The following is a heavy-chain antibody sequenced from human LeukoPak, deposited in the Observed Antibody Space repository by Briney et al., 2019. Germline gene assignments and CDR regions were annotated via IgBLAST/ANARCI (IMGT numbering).Heavy chain of an antibody. D-gene: IGHD2-2*01. V-gene: IGHV3-53*01. CDR3: ARLVVPAAAYYYYYYMDV. Sequence: PGGSLRLSCAASGFTVSSNYMSWVGQAPGKGLEWVSVIYSGGSTYYADSVKGRFTISRDNSKNTLYLQMNSLRAEDTAVYYCARLVVPAAAYYYYYYMDVWGKGTTVTISS. CDR1: GFTVSSNY. J-gene: IGHJ6*03. CDR2: IYSGGST.